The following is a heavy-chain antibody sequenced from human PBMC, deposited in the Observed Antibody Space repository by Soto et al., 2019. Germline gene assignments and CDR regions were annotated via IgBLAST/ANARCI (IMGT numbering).Heavy chain of an antibody. V-gene: IGHV3-72*01. Sequence: PGGSLRLSCAVSGFTFSDHYMDWVRQAPGKGLEWVGRTRNKANSYTTEYAASVKGRFTISRDDSENSLHLQMNNLETEDTAVYYCVRVAKQYYFDYWGQGTLVTVSS. J-gene: IGHJ4*02. D-gene: IGHD6-19*01. CDR1: GFTFSDHY. CDR3: VRVAKQYYFDY. CDR2: TRNKANSYTT.